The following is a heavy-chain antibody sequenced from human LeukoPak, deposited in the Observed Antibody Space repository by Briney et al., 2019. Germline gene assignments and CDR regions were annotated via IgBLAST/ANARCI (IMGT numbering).Heavy chain of an antibody. CDR2: IYYSGST. D-gene: IGHD6-19*01. Sequence: SETLSLTCTVSGGSISTYYWSWIRQPPGKGLEWIGYIYYSGSTNYNPSLKSRVTVSVDTSTNQFSLKLSSVTAADAAVYYCAREYSSGWYGFFDDWGQGTLVTVSS. V-gene: IGHV4-59*08. J-gene: IGHJ4*02. CDR3: AREYSSGWYGFFDD. CDR1: GGSISTYY.